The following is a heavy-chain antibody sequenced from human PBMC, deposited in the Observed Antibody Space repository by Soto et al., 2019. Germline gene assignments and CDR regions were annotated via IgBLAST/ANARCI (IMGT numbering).Heavy chain of an antibody. CDR2: IWYDGSNK. Sequence: QVQLVESGGGVVQPGRSLRLSCAASGFTFSSYGMHWVRQAQGKGLEWVAVIWYDGSNKYYADSVKGRFTISRDTSKTTLYLQMNSLRAEDTAVYYCSRGEVQLGYCSGGSGYPTDYWGQGTLVTVSS. CDR3: SRGEVQLGYCSGGSGYPTDY. J-gene: IGHJ4*02. D-gene: IGHD2-15*01. CDR1: GFTFSSYG. V-gene: IGHV3-33*01.